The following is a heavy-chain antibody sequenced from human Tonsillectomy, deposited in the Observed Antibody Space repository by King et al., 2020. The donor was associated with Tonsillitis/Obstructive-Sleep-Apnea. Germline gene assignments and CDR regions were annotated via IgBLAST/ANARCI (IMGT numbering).Heavy chain of an antibody. CDR2: IYSTGST. V-gene: IGHV4-61*01. D-gene: IGHD3-22*01. Sequence: QLQESGPGLVKPSETLSLTCTVSGGSVSRVSYCWSWIRQPPGKGLGWIAYIYSTGSTSYNPSLKSRVTISVDTSKNQFSLNLGSVTAADTAVYFCARTRYDSSGYSSFFFDYWGQGTLVTVSS. CDR3: ARTRYDSSGYSSFFFDY. CDR1: GGSVSRVSYC. J-gene: IGHJ4*02.